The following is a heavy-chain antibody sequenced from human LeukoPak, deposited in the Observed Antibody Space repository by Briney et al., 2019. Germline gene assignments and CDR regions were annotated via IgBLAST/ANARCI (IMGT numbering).Heavy chain of an antibody. J-gene: IGHJ3*02. Sequence: GESLRLSCAASGFTFSSYWMGWVRQAPGKGLEWVANIKQDGSEKYYVDSVKGRFAISRDNAKDSLYLQMNSLRAEDTAVYYCAKDIVVPAAKAPGHAFDIWGQGTMVTVSS. D-gene: IGHD2-2*01. V-gene: IGHV3-7*03. CDR2: IKQDGSEK. CDR3: AKDIVVPAAKAPGHAFDI. CDR1: GFTFSSYW.